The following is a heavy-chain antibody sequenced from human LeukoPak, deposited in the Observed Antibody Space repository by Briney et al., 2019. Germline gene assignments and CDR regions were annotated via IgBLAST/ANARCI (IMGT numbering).Heavy chain of an antibody. Sequence: GGSLRLSCAASGFTFSSYAMHWVRQAPGKGLKWVAVISYDGSNKYYADSVKGRFTISRDNSKNTLYLQMNSLRAEDTAVYYCARARYYGSGSYGAPDFDYWGQGTLVTVSS. V-gene: IGHV3-30-3*01. D-gene: IGHD3-10*01. CDR3: ARARYYGSGSYGAPDFDY. J-gene: IGHJ4*02. CDR2: ISYDGSNK. CDR1: GFTFSSYA.